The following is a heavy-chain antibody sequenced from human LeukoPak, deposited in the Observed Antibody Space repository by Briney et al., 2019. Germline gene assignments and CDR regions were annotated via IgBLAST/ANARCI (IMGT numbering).Heavy chain of an antibody. J-gene: IGHJ4*01. V-gene: IGHV4-30-4*01. CDR3: ARETMAGHFHY. D-gene: IGHD6-19*01. CDR2: IYFSGTT. CDR1: GGSTNSGDYF. Sequence: SETLSLTCTVSGGSTNSGDYFWSWIRQPPGKGLEWIGYIYFSGTTYYNPSLRSRVTISVDTSKNQFSLNLRSVSAADTAVYICARETMAGHFHYWGHGTLVTVSS.